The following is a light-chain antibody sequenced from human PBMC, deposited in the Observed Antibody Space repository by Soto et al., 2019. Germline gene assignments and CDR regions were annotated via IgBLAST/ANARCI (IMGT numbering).Light chain of an antibody. Sequence: QSVLTQPPSASGTPGQRVTISCSGSSSNIGSNTVNWYQQLPGTAPKLLIYDNYQRPSGVPDRFSGSNSGTSASLAISGLQSDDEADYYCAAWDDSLIGVVFGGGTQLTVL. CDR1: SSNIGSNT. CDR3: AAWDDSLIGVV. J-gene: IGLJ2*01. V-gene: IGLV1-44*01. CDR2: DNY.